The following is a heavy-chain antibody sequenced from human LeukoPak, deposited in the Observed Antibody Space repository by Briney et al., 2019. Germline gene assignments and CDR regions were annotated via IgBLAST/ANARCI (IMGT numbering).Heavy chain of an antibody. V-gene: IGHV4-34*01. J-gene: IGHJ4*02. D-gene: IGHD6-19*01. CDR1: GGPFSVYY. Sequence: WVTQSLLCAVCGGPFSVYYWRCISDPPGRGLEGVGEINHSGSTNYNPSLKSRVTISVDTSKNQFSLKLSSVTAADTAVYYCASSLGAVAGTEDYWGQGTLVTVSS. CDR2: INHSGST. CDR3: ASSLGAVAGTEDY.